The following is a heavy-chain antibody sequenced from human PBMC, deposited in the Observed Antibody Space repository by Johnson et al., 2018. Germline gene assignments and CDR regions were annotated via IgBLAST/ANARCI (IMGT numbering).Heavy chain of an antibody. Sequence: EVQLVESGGGLVKXGGSXRLXCAASGFTFSSYSMNWVRQAPGKGLEWVASISSSSSYIYYADYVKGRFTISRDNAKNSLYLQMNSLRAEETAVYYCARDIFDRLYGYYYGMDVWGQGTTVTVSS. D-gene: IGHD3-3*01. V-gene: IGHV3-21*01. CDR2: ISSSSSYI. CDR1: GFTFSSYS. J-gene: IGHJ6*02. CDR3: ARDIFDRLYGYYYGMDV.